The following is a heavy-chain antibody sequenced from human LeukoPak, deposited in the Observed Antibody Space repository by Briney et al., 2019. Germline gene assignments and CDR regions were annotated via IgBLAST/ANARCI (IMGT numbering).Heavy chain of an antibody. J-gene: IGHJ4*02. CDR2: IIPILGIA. Sequence: ASVKVSCKASGGTFSSYTISWVRQAPGQGLEWMGRIIPILGIATSAQKFQGRVTITADKSTSTAYMELSSLGSEDTAVHYCARPYYYDSSGYQDYWGQGTLVTVSS. CDR3: ARPYYYDSSGYQDY. V-gene: IGHV1-69*02. CDR1: GGTFSSYT. D-gene: IGHD3-22*01.